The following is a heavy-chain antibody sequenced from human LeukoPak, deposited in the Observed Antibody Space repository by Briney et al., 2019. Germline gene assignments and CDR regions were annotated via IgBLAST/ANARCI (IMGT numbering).Heavy chain of an antibody. CDR2: IRYDGSNK. CDR3: ARGQYCCSSTSCYTGIEVY. CDR1: GFTFSSYG. D-gene: IGHD2-2*02. J-gene: IGHJ4*02. V-gene: IGHV3-30*02. Sequence: GGSLRLSCAASGFTFSSYGMHWVRQAPGKGLEWVAFIRYDGSNKYYADSVKGRFTISRDNSKNTLYLQMNSLRAEDTAVYYCARGQYCCSSTSCYTGIEVYWGQGTLVTVSS.